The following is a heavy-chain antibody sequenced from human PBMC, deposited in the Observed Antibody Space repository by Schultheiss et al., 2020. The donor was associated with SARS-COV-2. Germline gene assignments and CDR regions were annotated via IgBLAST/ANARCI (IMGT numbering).Heavy chain of an antibody. J-gene: IGHJ4*02. CDR1: GGSFSGYY. CDR2: INHSGST. V-gene: IGHV4-34*01. D-gene: IGHD4-23*01. Sequence: SQTLSLTCAVYGGSFSGYYWSWIRQPPGKGLEWIGEINHSGSTNYNPSLKSRVTISVDTSKNQFSLKVTSVTAADTAVYYCARGLDYGGNSHFDYWGQGTLVTVSS. CDR3: ARGLDYGGNSHFDY.